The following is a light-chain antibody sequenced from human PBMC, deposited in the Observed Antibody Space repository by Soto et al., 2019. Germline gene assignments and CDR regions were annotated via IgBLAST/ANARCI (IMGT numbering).Light chain of an antibody. J-gene: IGLJ3*02. V-gene: IGLV2-14*01. CDR3: SSYTSSRPWV. CDR1: SSDVGAYNY. Sequence: QSALTQPASLSGSPGQSITISCTGTSSDVGAYNYVSWYQQHPGKAPKLMIYEVSNRPSGVSDRFSGSRSGNTASLTISGLQAEDESDYYCSSYTSSRPWVFGGRTKLTVL. CDR2: EVS.